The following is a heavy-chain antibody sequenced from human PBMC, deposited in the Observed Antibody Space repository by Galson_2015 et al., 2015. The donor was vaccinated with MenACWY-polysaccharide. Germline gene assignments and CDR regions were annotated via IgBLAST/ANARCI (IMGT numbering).Heavy chain of an antibody. CDR3: VRDPVLLAPGSESFWNSYPRRNWFEP. V-gene: IGHV3-21*03. J-gene: IGHJ5*02. CDR2: ISSVGNYK. Sequence: PLRISRAASGLTFSASRFNRPRQAPGKGPEWISSISSVGNYKDYSASVKGRFTISSDNDRHLLLLQMNNPRVADTAFDYCVRDPVLLAPGSESFWNSYPRRNWFEPWGHGTLVSVSS. CDR1: GLTFSASR. D-gene: IGHD3-3*01.